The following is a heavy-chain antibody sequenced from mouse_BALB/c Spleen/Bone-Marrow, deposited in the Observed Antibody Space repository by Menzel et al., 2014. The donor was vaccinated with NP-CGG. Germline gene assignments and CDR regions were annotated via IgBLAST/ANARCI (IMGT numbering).Heavy chain of an antibody. CDR2: ISSGGSYT. CDR3: ARRGYGNYVGYAMDY. J-gene: IGHJ4*01. V-gene: IGHV5-9-3*01. CDR1: GFTFSSYA. D-gene: IGHD2-10*02. Sequence: EVHLVESGGGLVKPGESLKLSCAASGFTFSSYAMSWVRQTPEKRLEWVATISSGGSYTYYPDSVKGRFTISRDNAKNTLYLQMSSLRSEDTAMYYCARRGYGNYVGYAMDYWGQGTSVTVSS.